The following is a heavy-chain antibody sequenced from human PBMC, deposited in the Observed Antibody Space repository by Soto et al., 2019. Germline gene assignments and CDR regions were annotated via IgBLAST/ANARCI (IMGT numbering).Heavy chain of an antibody. CDR3: ARIYSGYDGFDS. CDR2: IYYSGST. D-gene: IGHD5-12*01. Sequence: SETLSLTCTVSGGSISSSSYYWGWIRQPPGKGLEWIGSIYYSGSTYYNPSLKSRVTISVDTSKNQFSLKLSSVTAADTAVHYCARIYSGYDGFDSWGQGTLVTVS. J-gene: IGHJ4*02. V-gene: IGHV4-39*01. CDR1: GGSISSSSYY.